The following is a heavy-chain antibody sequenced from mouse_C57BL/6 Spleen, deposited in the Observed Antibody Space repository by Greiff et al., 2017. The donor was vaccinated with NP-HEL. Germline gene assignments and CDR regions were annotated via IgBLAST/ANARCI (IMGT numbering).Heavy chain of an antibody. V-gene: IGHV1-80*01. Sequence: QVQLQQSGAELVKPGASVKISCKASGYAFSSYWMNWVKQRPGKGLEWIGQIYPGDGDTNYNGKFKGKATLTADKSSSTAYMQLSSLTSEDSAVYFCARTDYGKDYAMDYWGQGTSVTVSS. CDR3: ARTDYGKDYAMDY. D-gene: IGHD1-1*01. CDR1: GYAFSSYW. CDR2: IYPGDGDT. J-gene: IGHJ4*01.